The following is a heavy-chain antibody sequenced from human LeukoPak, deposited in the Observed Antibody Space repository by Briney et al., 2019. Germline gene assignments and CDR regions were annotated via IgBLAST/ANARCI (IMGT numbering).Heavy chain of an antibody. CDR1: GGSISSYY. CDR2: IYHSGST. V-gene: IGHV4-38-2*02. Sequence: SETLSLTCTVSGGSISSYYWGWIRQPPGKGLEWIGSIYHSGSTYNNPSLKSRVTMSVDTSKNQFSLNLNSVTAADTAVYYCARPGVGSGRYGAFDVWGQGTKVTVSS. CDR3: ARPGVGSGRYGAFDV. D-gene: IGHD5-18*01. J-gene: IGHJ3*01.